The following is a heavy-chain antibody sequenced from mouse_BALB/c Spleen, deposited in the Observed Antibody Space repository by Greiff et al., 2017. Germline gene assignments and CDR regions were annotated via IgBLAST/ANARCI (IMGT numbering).Heavy chain of an antibody. CDR1: GFNIKDYY. D-gene: IGHD1-1*01. Sequence: VQLQQSGAELVRPGALVKLSCKASGFNIKDYYMHWVKQRPEQGLEWIGWIDPENGNTIYDPKFQGKASITADTSSNTAYLQLSSLTSEDTAVYYCARTGSSYGYCDVWGAGTTVTVSS. CDR2: IDPENGNT. V-gene: IGHV14-1*02. CDR3: ARTGSSYGYCDV. J-gene: IGHJ1*01.